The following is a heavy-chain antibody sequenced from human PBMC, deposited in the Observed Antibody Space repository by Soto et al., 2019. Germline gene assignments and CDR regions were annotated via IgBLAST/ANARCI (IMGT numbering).Heavy chain of an antibody. J-gene: IGHJ6*02. Sequence: EVQLLESGGGLVQPGGSLRLSCAASGFTFSTYAMSWVRQAPGKGLEWVSSINESGGSTYSTDSVKGRFTISRDNSKKTLYLQMNSLRAEDTAVYYCLILVSVVGTTSHHYGMDVWGQGTTVTVSS. CDR2: INESGGST. CDR1: GFTFSTYA. D-gene: IGHD3-22*01. V-gene: IGHV3-23*01. CDR3: LILVSVVGTTSHHYGMDV.